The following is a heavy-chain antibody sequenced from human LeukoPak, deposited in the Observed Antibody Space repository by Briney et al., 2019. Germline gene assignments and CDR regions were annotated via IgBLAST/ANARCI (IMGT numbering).Heavy chain of an antibody. D-gene: IGHD3-22*01. CDR2: ISWNSGSI. V-gene: IGHV3-9*01. CDR1: GFTFDDYA. J-gene: IGHJ3*02. Sequence: GGSLRLSCAASGFTFDDYAMHWVRQAPGKGLEWVSGISWNSGSIGYADSVKGRFTISRDNAKNSLYLQMNSLRAEDTALYYCAKAWGDYYESSGYSNAFDIWDQGTMVTVSS. CDR3: AKAWGDYYESSGYSNAFDI.